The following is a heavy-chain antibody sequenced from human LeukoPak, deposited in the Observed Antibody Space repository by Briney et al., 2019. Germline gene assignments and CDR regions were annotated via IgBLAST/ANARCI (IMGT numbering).Heavy chain of an antibody. CDR2: MSGSAGST. CDR3: ATSDDAAGTS. J-gene: IGHJ5*02. Sequence: GGSLRLSCAVSGFTISSYAMSWVRQAPGKGLEWVSAMSGSAGSTYYADSVKGRITISRDNSKNMLYLEMNSLRAEDTAVYYCATSDDAAGTSWGQGTLVTVSS. D-gene: IGHD6-25*01. CDR1: GFTISSYA. V-gene: IGHV3-23*01.